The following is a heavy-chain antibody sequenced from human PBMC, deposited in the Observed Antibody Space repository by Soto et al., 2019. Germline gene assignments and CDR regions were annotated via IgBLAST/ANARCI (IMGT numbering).Heavy chain of an antibody. CDR2: ISYDGSNK. V-gene: IGHV3-30-3*01. J-gene: IGHJ4*02. CDR1: GFTFSSYA. CDR3: ARLWGVEMATTDY. Sequence: QVQLVESGGGVVQPGRSLRLSCAASGFTFSSYAMHWVRQAPGKGLEWVAVISYDGSNKYYADSVKGRFTISRDNSKNTLYLQMNSLRAEDTAVYYCARLWGVEMATTDYWGQGTLVTVSS. D-gene: IGHD3-10*01.